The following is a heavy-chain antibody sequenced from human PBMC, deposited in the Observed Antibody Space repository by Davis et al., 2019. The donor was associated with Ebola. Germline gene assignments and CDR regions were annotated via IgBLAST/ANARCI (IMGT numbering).Heavy chain of an antibody. CDR3: ARALVPAPKNWFDP. CDR1: GFTFSSYW. J-gene: IGHJ5*02. V-gene: IGHV3-74*01. D-gene: IGHD2-2*01. Sequence: GESLKISCAASGFTFSSYWMHWVRQAPGKGLVWVSRINSDGSSTSYADSVKGRFTISRDNAKNTLYLQMNSLRAEDTAVYYCARALVPAPKNWFDPWGQGTLVTVSS. CDR2: INSDGSST.